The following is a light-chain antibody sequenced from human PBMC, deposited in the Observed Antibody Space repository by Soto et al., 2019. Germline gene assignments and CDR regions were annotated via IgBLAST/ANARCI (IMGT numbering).Light chain of an antibody. V-gene: IGLV2-23*01. CDR3: CSYAGSSTLV. J-gene: IGLJ3*02. CDR1: SSDVGSYNL. Sequence: QSALTQPASVSGSPGQSITISCTGTSSDVGSYNLVSWYQQHPGKAPKLMIYEGSKRPSGVSNRFSGSKSGNTASLPISGLHAEDEADYYCCSYAGSSTLVFGGGTKVTVL. CDR2: EGS.